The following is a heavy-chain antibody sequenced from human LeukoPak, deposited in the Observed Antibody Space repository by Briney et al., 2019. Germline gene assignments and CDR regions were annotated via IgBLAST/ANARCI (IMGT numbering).Heavy chain of an antibody. V-gene: IGHV3-23*01. CDR3: AKEDHYYDSSGYFAH. D-gene: IGHD3-22*01. J-gene: IGHJ4*02. CDR1: GFTVSSNY. Sequence: GGSLRLSCAASGFTVSSNYVSWVRQAPGKGLEWVSAISGSGGSTYYADSVKGRFTISRDNSKNTLYLQMNSLRAEDTAVYYCAKEDHYYDSSGYFAHWGQGTLVTVSS. CDR2: ISGSGGST.